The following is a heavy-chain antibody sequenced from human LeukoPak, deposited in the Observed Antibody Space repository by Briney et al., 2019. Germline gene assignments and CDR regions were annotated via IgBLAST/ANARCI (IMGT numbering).Heavy chain of an antibody. CDR3: AKYREYSYVYDAFDI. J-gene: IGHJ3*02. D-gene: IGHD3-16*01. CDR2: MSGSGFST. Sequence: GGSLRLSCAASGFTLSFYSMSWVRQAPGKGMELVSCMSGSGFSTYYADSVKGRFTISRDNTKTTLYLQMNTMRAEAMAVYYCAKYREYSYVYDAFDIWGQGTLVTVSS. CDR1: GFTLSFYS. V-gene: IGHV3-23*01.